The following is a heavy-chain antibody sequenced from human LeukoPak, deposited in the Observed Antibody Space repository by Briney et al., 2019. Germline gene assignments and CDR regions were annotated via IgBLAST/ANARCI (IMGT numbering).Heavy chain of an antibody. CDR2: INHSGST. CDR3: ARGLGGY. V-gene: IGHV4-34*01. J-gene: IGHJ4*02. CDR1: GGSFSGYY. Sequence: SETLSLTCVVYGGSFSGYYWSWIRQPPGKGLEWIGEINHSGSTNYHPSLKSRVTISLDTSKNQFSLKLSSVTAADTAVYYCARGLGGYWGQGTLVTVSP.